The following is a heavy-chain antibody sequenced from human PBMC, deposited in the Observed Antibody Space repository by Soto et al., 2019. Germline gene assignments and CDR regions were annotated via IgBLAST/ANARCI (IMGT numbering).Heavy chain of an antibody. CDR1: GFTVSSNY. CDR2: IYSGGST. Sequence: PGGSLRLSCAASGFTVSSNYMSWVRQAPGKGLEWVSVIYSGGSTYYADSVKGRFTISRDNSKNTLYLQMNSLRAEDTAVYYCASTDTYYDYIWGSYGSIGIWGQGTMVTVSS. J-gene: IGHJ3*02. D-gene: IGHD3-16*01. CDR3: ASTDTYYDYIWGSYGSIGI. V-gene: IGHV3-66*01.